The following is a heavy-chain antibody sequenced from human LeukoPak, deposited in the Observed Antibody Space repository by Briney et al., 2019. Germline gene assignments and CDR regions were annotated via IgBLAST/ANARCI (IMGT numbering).Heavy chain of an antibody. J-gene: IGHJ4*02. Sequence: PGGSLRLSCAASGFTFSSYEMNWVRQAPGKGLEWLSYISSSGSTIYYADSVKGRFTISRDNSKNTLYLQMNSLRAEDTAVYYCAKDRSPYYYDSSGYGYFDYWGQGTLVTVSS. CDR1: GFTFSSYE. D-gene: IGHD3-22*01. CDR2: ISSSGSTI. V-gene: IGHV3-48*03. CDR3: AKDRSPYYYDSSGYGYFDY.